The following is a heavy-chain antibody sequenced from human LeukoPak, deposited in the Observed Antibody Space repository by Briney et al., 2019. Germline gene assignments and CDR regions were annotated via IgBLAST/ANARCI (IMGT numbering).Heavy chain of an antibody. CDR1: GFTFSSYA. CDR2: ISGSGAST. CDR3: AKVHSGTYYDYFDY. D-gene: IGHD1-26*01. Sequence: GGSLRLSCAASGFTFSSYAMSWVRQAPGKGLEWVSNISGSGASTYYADSVKGRFTISRDNSKNTLYLQMNSLRAEDTAVYYCAKVHSGTYYDYFDYWGQGTLVTVSS. J-gene: IGHJ4*02. V-gene: IGHV3-23*01.